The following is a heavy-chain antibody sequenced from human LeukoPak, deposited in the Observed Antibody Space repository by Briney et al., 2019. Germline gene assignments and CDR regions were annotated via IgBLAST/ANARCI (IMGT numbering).Heavy chain of an antibody. Sequence: SETLSLTCAVYGGSFSGYYWSWIRQPPGKGLEWIGEINHSGSTNYNPSLKSRVTISVDTSKNQFSLKLSSVTAADTAVYYCARVRGIIVPAATWLDPWGQGTLVTVSS. CDR3: ARVRGIIVPAATWLDP. CDR2: INHSGST. D-gene: IGHD2-2*01. J-gene: IGHJ5*02. V-gene: IGHV4-34*01. CDR1: GGSFSGYY.